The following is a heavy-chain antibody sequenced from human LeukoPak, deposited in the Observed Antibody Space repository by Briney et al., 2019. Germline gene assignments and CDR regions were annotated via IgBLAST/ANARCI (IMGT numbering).Heavy chain of an antibody. CDR1: GFTFSSYS. D-gene: IGHD3-22*01. CDR2: VTTSSSYI. J-gene: IGHJ4*02. V-gene: IGHV3-21*01. Sequence: GGSLRLSCATSGFTFSSYSMNWVRQAPGRGLEWVSSVTTSSSYIYYADSVKGRFTSSRDHPKNSLYLQMNSLRAEDTAVYYCASVHRSGQLETFDYWGQGTLVTVSS. CDR3: ASVHRSGQLETFDY.